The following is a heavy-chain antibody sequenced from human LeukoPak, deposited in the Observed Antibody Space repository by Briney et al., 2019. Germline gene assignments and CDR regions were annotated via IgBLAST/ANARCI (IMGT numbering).Heavy chain of an antibody. CDR2: ISAYNGNT. CDR1: GYTFTSYD. V-gene: IGHV1-18*01. J-gene: IGHJ6*02. CDR3: AREETHHVYYGMDV. D-gene: IGHD1-14*01. Sequence: ASVKVSCKASGYTFTSYDISWVRQAPGQGLEWMGWISAYNGNTNYAQKVQGRVTMTTDTSTSTAYMELRSLRSDDTAVYYCAREETHHVYYGMDVWGQGTMVTVSS.